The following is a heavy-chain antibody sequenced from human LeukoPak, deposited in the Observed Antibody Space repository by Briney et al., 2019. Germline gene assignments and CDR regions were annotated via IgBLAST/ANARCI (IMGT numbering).Heavy chain of an antibody. CDR2: IYSGGST. CDR1: GFTVNTNH. Sequence: PGRSLRLSCAASGFTVNTNHMSWVRQAPGRGLQWVSVIYSGGSTYYADSVKGRFTISRDNSRNTLYLQMNSLRAEDTAFYYCARGLTHTSGWFYFDYWGQGTLVTVSS. V-gene: IGHV3-66*01. J-gene: IGHJ4*02. D-gene: IGHD6-19*01. CDR3: ARGLTHTSGWFYFDY.